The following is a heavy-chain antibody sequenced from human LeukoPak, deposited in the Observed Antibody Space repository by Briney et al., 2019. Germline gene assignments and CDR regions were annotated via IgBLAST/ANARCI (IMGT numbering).Heavy chain of an antibody. CDR2: IHYSGST. D-gene: IGHD2-2*01. V-gene: IGHV4-59*12. CDR1: GDSISSYY. Sequence: SETLSLTCTVSGDSISSYYWTWIRQPPGKGLEWIGYIHYSGSTNYNPSLKSRVTISLDTSKNQFSLKLSSVTAADTAVYYCAREIVVVPAAYDAFDIWGQGTMVTVSS. CDR3: AREIVVVPAAYDAFDI. J-gene: IGHJ3*02.